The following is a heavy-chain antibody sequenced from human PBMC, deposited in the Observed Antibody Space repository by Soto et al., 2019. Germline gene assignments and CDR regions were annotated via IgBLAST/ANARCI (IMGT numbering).Heavy chain of an antibody. Sequence: EVQLVESGGGLVQPGGSLRVSCAVSGFTFSSYWMSWVRQAPGKGLEWVATIKQGGSEKYYVDSVKGRFSISGDNAENSLYLQINSLSAEDTAVYFCVRDVGYDYVDWGQGTLVTVSS. D-gene: IGHD5-12*01. CDR2: IKQGGSEK. CDR1: GFTFSSYW. CDR3: VRDVGYDYVD. V-gene: IGHV3-7*01. J-gene: IGHJ4*02.